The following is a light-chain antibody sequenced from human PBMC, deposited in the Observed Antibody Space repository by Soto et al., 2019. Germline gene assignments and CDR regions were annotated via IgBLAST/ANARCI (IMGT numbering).Light chain of an antibody. V-gene: IGKV1-39*01. CDR2: GAS. J-gene: IGKJ1*01. Sequence: DIQMTQSPSSLSASVGDRVTITCRASQTITTYLNWYQQKPGEAPKLLIYGASSLQSGVPSRFTGSGSGTDFTLTISSLQPEDFATYHCQQSHSTSWTFGQGTKVEIK. CDR3: QQSHSTSWT. CDR1: QTITTY.